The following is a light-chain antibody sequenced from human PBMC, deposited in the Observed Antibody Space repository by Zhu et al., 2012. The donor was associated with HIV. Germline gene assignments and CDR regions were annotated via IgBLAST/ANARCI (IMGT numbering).Light chain of an antibody. V-gene: IGKV3-11*01. CDR3: QQYNAHST. CDR1: QSIGSY. Sequence: IVLTQSPPTLSLSPGKRATLSCRASQSIGSYLAWYQQKPGQAPRLLMYDASNTAPGISARFSGSGSGTDFTLTISSLQPDDLATYYCQQYNAHSTFGQGTKVEVK. J-gene: IGKJ1*01. CDR2: DAS.